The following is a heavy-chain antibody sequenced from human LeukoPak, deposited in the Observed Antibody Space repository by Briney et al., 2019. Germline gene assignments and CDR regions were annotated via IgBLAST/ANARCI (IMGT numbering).Heavy chain of an antibody. Sequence: MSGGSLRLSCAASGFTFSSYSMNWVRQAPGKGLEWDSSISSSSSYIYYADSVKGRFTISRDNAKNSLYLQMNSLRAEDTAVYYCARDPGRCTSTSCYPDYWGQGTLVTVSS. CDR3: ARDPGRCTSTSCYPDY. V-gene: IGHV3-21*01. J-gene: IGHJ4*02. CDR2: ISSSSSYI. CDR1: GFTFSSYS. D-gene: IGHD2-2*01.